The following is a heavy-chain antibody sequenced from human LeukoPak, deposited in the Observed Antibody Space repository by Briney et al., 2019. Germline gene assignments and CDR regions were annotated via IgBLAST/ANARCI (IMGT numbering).Heavy chain of an antibody. J-gene: IGHJ4*02. V-gene: IGHV5-51*01. CDR1: GYNFTSYW. Sequence: GESXXISCKGSGYNFTSYWIGWGRQLPGKGLEWMGIIYPGDSDTRYSPSFQGQVTISADKSISTASLQWSSLKASDTAMYYCARRDDYGDYHFDYWGQGTLVTVSS. CDR2: IYPGDSDT. D-gene: IGHD4-17*01. CDR3: ARRDDYGDYHFDY.